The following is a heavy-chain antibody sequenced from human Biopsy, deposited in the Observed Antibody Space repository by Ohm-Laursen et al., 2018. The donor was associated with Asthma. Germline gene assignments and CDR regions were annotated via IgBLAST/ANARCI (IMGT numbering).Heavy chain of an antibody. V-gene: IGHV4-61*01. CDR3: ARVPTTLRYFDL. CDR1: GGSVSSGSYY. CDR2: ISYSGST. Sequence: GTLSLTCTVSGGSVSSGSYYWSWIRQPPGKGLTWVSYISYSGSTDYNPSLKSRLTISMDTSKNQFSLKLSSVTAADTAVYYCARVPTTLRYFDLWGRGALVTVSS. D-gene: IGHD2-15*01. J-gene: IGHJ2*01.